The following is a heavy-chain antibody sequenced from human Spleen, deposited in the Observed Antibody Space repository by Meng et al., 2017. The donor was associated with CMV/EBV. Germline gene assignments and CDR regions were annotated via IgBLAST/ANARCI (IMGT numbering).Heavy chain of an antibody. V-gene: IGHV3-30*04. J-gene: IGHJ4*02. Sequence: GESLKISCAASGFTFSSYAMHWVRQAPGKGLEWVAVISYDGSNKYYADSVKGRFTISRDNSKNTLYLQMNSLRAEDTAVYYCARDLGAGVPAAILIDYWGQGTLVTVSS. D-gene: IGHD2-2*01. CDR1: GFTFSSYA. CDR3: ARDLGAGVPAAILIDY. CDR2: ISYDGSNK.